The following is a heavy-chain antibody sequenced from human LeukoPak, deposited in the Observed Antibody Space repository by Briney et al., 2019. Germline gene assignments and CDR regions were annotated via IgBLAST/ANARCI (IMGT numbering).Heavy chain of an antibody. D-gene: IGHD6-13*01. Sequence: GGSLRLSCAASGFTFSSYAMSWVRQAPGKGLEWVAVTSYDGANQYYADSVKGRFTISRDNSKNTLSLQMNNLRTGDTAVYYCARATSSSWWLFDSWGQGTLVTVSS. CDR3: ARATSSSWWLFDS. V-gene: IGHV3-30*03. J-gene: IGHJ4*02. CDR1: GFTFSSYA. CDR2: TSYDGANQ.